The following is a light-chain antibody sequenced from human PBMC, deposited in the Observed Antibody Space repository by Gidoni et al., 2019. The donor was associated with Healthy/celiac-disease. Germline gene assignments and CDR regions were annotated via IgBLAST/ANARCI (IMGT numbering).Light chain of an antibody. V-gene: IGKV3-11*01. Sequence: EIVFTQSPATLSLSPGERATLSCRASQSVSSYLALYQQKPGQAPRLLIYDASNRATGSPARCSGSGGATEVTLTISSREPEDFAVYYCQQRSNWPSLTFGGGTKVEIK. J-gene: IGKJ4*01. CDR2: DAS. CDR3: QQRSNWPSLT. CDR1: QSVSSY.